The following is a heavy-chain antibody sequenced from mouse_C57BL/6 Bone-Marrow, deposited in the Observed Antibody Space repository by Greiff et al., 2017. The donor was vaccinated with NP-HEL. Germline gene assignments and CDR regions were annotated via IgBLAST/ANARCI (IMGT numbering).Heavy chain of an antibody. J-gene: IGHJ1*03. D-gene: IGHD1-1*01. Sequence: AASGIDFSRYWMSWVRRAPGKGLEWIGEINPDSSTINYAPSLKDKFIISRDNAKNTLYLQMSKVRSEDTALYYCAITTVVFRYFDVWGTGTTVTVSS. CDR3: AITTVVFRYFDV. CDR2: INPDSSTI. CDR1: GIDFSRYW. V-gene: IGHV4-1*01.